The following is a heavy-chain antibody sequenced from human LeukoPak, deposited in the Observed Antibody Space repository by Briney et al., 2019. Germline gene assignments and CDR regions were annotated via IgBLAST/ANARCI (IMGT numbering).Heavy chain of an antibody. V-gene: IGHV3-21*01. D-gene: IGHD6-13*01. J-gene: IGHJ6*03. CDR1: GFTFSSYS. Sequence: GGSLRLSCAASGFTFSSYSMNWVRQAPGKGLEWVSSISSSSSYIYYADSVKGRFTISRDNAKNSLYLQMNGLRAEDTAVYYCASGPAWYSSSWPYYYYYYMDVWGKGTTVTVSS. CDR2: ISSSSSYI. CDR3: ASGPAWYSSSWPYYYYYYMDV.